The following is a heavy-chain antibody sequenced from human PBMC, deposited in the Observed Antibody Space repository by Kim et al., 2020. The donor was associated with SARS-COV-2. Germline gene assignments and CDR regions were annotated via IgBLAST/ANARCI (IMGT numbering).Heavy chain of an antibody. CDR2: INHSGST. Sequence: SETLSLTCAVYGGSFSGYCWSWIRQPPGKGLEWIGEINHSGSTNYNPSLKSRVTISVDTCKNQFSLKLSSVTAADTAVYYCARDRRGSYWGGTIDYWGQG. V-gene: IGHV4-34*01. J-gene: IGHJ4*02. D-gene: IGHD1-26*01. CDR3: ARDRRGSYWGGTIDY. CDR1: GGSFSGYC.